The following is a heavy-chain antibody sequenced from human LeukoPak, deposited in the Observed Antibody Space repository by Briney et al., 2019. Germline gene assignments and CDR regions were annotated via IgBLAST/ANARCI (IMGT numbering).Heavy chain of an antibody. D-gene: IGHD3-3*01. J-gene: IGHJ4*02. CDR2: INHSGST. Sequence: SETLSLTCAVYGGSFSGYYWSWIRQPPGKGLEWIGEINHSGSTNYNPSLKSRVTISVDTSKNQFSLKLSSVTAADTAVYSCAADSYWGQGTLVTVSS. CDR3: AADSY. V-gene: IGHV4-34*01. CDR1: GGSFSGYY.